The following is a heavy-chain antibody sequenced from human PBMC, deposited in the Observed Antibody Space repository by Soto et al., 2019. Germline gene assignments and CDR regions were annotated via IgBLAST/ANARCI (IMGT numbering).Heavy chain of an antibody. V-gene: IGHV2-5*02. Sequence: QITLKESGPTLVKPTQTLTLTCTFSGFSLSTSGVGVAWIRQPPGKALEWLALIYWDDDKRYSPTLKNRLIATNETAKTEVILPMTNTDPVDTATYSRATPPAYCCGDGCYFPIWGQGTLVTVSS. CDR3: ATPPAYCCGDGCYFPI. J-gene: IGHJ4*02. CDR2: IYWDDDK. D-gene: IGHD2-15*01. CDR1: GFSLSTSGVG.